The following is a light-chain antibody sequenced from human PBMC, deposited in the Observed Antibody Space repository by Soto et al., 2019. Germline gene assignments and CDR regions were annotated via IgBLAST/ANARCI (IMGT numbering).Light chain of an antibody. CDR2: GNS. J-gene: IGLJ2*01. V-gene: IGLV1-40*01. Sequence: QSVLTQPPSVSWAPGQRVTISCTGSSSNIGAGYDVHWYQQLPGTAPKLLIYGNSNRPSGVPDRFSGSKFGTSASLAIPWLQAEEEADYCQSYDSSLSCYVVVGGGTKLTVL. CDR3: QSYDSSLSCYVV. CDR1: SSNIGAGYD.